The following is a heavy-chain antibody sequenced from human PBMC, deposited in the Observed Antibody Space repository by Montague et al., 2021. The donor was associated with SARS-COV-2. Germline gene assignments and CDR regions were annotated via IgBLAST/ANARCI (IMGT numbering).Heavy chain of an antibody. J-gene: IGHJ4*02. CDR2: TYYRSKWYY. D-gene: IGHD6-13*01. CDR1: GGSVSSNTAA. V-gene: IGHV6-1*01. CDR3: ARGPRYSLSWSFDY. Sequence: CAISGGSVSSNTAAWNWIRQSSSRGLEWLGRTYYRSKWYYDYAVSVKSRMTISPDTSKNQFSLQLSSVTPEDRAVYYCARGPRYSLSWSFDYWGQGTLVTVSS.